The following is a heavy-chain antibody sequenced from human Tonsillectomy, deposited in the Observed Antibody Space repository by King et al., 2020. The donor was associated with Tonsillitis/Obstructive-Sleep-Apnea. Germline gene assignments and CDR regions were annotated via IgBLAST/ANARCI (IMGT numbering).Heavy chain of an antibody. CDR2: MKPNSGVT. V-gene: IGHV1-2*02. Sequence: QLVQSGAEVTKPGASLRVSCQASGYTFTAYYIHWVRRAPGQGLEWMGWMKPNSGVTYYAQNFQGRVTMTRETSISTAYMDLSRLRTDDTAPYSCARGGTVTTPIHSDPWGQGTLVTVSS. D-gene: IGHD4-11*01. CDR1: GYTFTAYY. CDR3: ARGGTVTTPIHSDP. J-gene: IGHJ5*02.